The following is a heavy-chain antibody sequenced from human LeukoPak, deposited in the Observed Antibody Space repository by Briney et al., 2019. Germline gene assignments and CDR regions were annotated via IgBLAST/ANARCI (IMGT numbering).Heavy chain of an antibody. CDR1: GYSVTSYW. CDR2: IYPGGSDT. V-gene: IGHV5-51*01. D-gene: IGHD2-2*01. J-gene: IGHJ5*02. Sequence: GEFLKISCEGSGYSVTSYWIGWVRQMPGKGLEWMGIIYPGGSDTRYSPSFQGQVTISADKSISTAYLQWSSLKASDTAMYYCARGGYCSSTSCQPTDWFDPWGQGTLVTVSS. CDR3: ARGGYCSSTSCQPTDWFDP.